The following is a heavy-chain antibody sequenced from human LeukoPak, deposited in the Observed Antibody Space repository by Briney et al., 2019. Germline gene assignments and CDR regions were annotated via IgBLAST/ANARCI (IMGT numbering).Heavy chain of an antibody. CDR3: ARGPYYDFWSGYIFDY. V-gene: IGHV1-18*01. CDR1: GYTFTSYG. CDR2: ISAYNGNT. Sequence: ASVKVSCKAPGYTFTSYGISWVRQAPGQGLEWMGWISAYNGNTNYAQKLQGRVTMTTDTSTSTAYMELRSLRSDDTAVYYCARGPYYDFWSGYIFDYWGQGTLVTVSS. J-gene: IGHJ4*02. D-gene: IGHD3-3*01.